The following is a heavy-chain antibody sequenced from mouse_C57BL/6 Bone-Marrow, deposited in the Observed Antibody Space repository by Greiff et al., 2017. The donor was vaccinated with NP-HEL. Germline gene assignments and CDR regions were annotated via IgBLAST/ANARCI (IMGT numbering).Heavy chain of an antibody. CDR2: ISYDGSS. CDR1: GYSITSGYY. Sequence: EVQLVESGPGLVKPSQSLSLTCSVTGYSITSGYYWNWIRQFPGNKLEWMGYISYDGSSNYNPSLKNRISITRDTSKNQFFLKLNSVTTEDTATYYCARDRYSNYLDYWGQGTTLTVSS. J-gene: IGHJ2*01. V-gene: IGHV3-6*01. D-gene: IGHD2-5*01. CDR3: ARDRYSNYLDY.